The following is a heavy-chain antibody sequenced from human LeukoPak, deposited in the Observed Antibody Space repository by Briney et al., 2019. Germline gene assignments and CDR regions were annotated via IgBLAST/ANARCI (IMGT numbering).Heavy chain of an antibody. D-gene: IGHD5-24*01. CDR3: ARGRMATITSRRVYFDY. CDR1: GYTFTSYG. J-gene: IGHJ4*02. V-gene: IGHV1-18*01. Sequence: ASVKVSCKASGYTFTSYGISWVRQAPGQGLEWMGWISAYNGNTNYAQKLQGRVTMTTDTSTSTAYMELRSLRSDDTAVYYCARGRMATITSRRVYFDYWGQGTLVTVSS. CDR2: ISAYNGNT.